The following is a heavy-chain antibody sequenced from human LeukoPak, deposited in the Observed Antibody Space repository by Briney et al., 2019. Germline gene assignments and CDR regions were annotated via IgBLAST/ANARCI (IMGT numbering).Heavy chain of an antibody. Sequence: GGSLRLSCAASGFTFSSYWMSWVRQAPGKGLEWVANIKQDGSEKYYVDSVKGRFTISRDNAKNSLYLQMNSLRAEDTAVYYCASQPYDILTGYPSWGQGTLVTVSS. J-gene: IGHJ4*02. CDR1: GFTFSSYW. D-gene: IGHD3-9*01. CDR3: ASQPYDILTGYPS. CDR2: IKQDGSEK. V-gene: IGHV3-7*01.